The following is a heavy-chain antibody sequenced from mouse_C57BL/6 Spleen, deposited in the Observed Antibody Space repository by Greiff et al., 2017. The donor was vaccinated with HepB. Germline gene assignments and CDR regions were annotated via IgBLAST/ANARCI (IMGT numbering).Heavy chain of an antibody. CDR1: GYSITSGYY. CDR3: AKGFITTVVEYFDV. Sequence: EVKLVESGPGLVKPSQSLSLTCSVTGYSITSGYYWNWIRQFPGNKLEWMGYISYDGSNNYNPSLKNRISITRDTSKNQFFLKLNSVTTEDTATYYCAKGFITTVVEYFDVWGTGTTVTVSS. V-gene: IGHV3-6*01. D-gene: IGHD1-1*01. J-gene: IGHJ1*03. CDR2: ISYDGSN.